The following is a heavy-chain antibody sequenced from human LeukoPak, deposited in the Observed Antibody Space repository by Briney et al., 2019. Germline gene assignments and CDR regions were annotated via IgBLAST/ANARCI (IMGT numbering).Heavy chain of an antibody. J-gene: IGHJ4*02. Sequence: SETLSLTCTVSGGSISSYYWSWIRQPPGKGLEWIGYIYYSGSTNYNPSLKSRVTISVHTSKNQFSLKLSSVTTADTAVYYCARLGPLEYFDYWGQGTLVTVSS. CDR1: GGSISSYY. D-gene: IGHD3-16*01. V-gene: IGHV4-59*08. CDR2: IYYSGST. CDR3: ARLGPLEYFDY.